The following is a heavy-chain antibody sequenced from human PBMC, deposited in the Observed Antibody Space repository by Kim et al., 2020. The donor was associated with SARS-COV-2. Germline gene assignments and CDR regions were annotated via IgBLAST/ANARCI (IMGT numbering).Heavy chain of an antibody. J-gene: IGHJ5*02. Sequence: LKSRVTISVDPSKDQFSLKLSSVTAADTAVYYCARGENPQQQLVVNWFDPWGQGTLVTVSS. CDR3: ARGENPQQQLVVNWFDP. D-gene: IGHD6-13*01. V-gene: IGHV4-34*01.